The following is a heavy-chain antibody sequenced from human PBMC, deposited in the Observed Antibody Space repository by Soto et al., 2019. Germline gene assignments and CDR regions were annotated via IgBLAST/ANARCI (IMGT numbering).Heavy chain of an antibody. V-gene: IGHV4-59*08. Sequence: WETLSLTCKVSGGAISSFYWTWVRQPPGKGLESIGYISNRGSTTYNPALANRVAMSLDTSANQFSLRLLSVTAADTAVYYCARHIPDKDYGARSHFDYWGQGTLVTVSS. J-gene: IGHJ4*02. CDR3: ARHIPDKDYGARSHFDY. CDR2: ISNRGST. CDR1: GGAISSFY. D-gene: IGHD4-17*01.